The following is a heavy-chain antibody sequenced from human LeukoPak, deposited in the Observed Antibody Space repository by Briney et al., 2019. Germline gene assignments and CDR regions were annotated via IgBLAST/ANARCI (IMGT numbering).Heavy chain of an antibody. CDR1: GFTFSSYA. V-gene: IGHV3-30-3*01. J-gene: IGHJ4*02. D-gene: IGHD6-6*01. Sequence: GGSLRLSCAASAASGFTFSSYAFHWVRQAPGKGLEWVAVISYDGNNKYYADSVRGRFTISRDNSKNTLYLQMNSLRAEDTAIYFCARVRSDYSSSSPPDYWGQGTPVTVSS. CDR3: ARVRSDYSSSSPPDY. CDR2: ISYDGNNK.